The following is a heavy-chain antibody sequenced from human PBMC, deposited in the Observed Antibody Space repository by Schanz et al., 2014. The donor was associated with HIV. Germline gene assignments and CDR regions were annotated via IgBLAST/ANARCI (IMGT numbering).Heavy chain of an antibody. J-gene: IGHJ4*02. CDR1: GFTFSTND. Sequence: QVQLVESGGGVVQPGRSLRLSCAASGFTFSTNDMHWVRQVPGKGLEWVAVISHNGNNDYYAESVKGRVTISRDNSKNTLYLQMNSLRAEDTAVYYCAKGPTFGVLTPADWGQGTLVTVSS. V-gene: IGHV3-30*18. D-gene: IGHD3-3*01. CDR2: ISHNGNND. CDR3: AKGPTFGVLTPAD.